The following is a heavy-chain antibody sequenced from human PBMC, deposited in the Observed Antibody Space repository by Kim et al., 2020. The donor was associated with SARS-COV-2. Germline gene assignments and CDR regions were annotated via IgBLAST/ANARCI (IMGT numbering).Heavy chain of an antibody. V-gene: IGHV3-33*01. Sequence: GGSLRLSCAASGFTFSSYGMHWVRQAPGKGLEWVAVIWYDGSNKYHADSVKGRFTISRDNSKNTLYLQMNSLRAEDTAVYYCARDRCSSTSCPDPYDAFGIWGQGTMVTVSS. CDR2: IWYDGSNK. D-gene: IGHD2-2*01. CDR1: GFTFSSYG. CDR3: ARDRCSSTSCPDPYDAFGI. J-gene: IGHJ3*02.